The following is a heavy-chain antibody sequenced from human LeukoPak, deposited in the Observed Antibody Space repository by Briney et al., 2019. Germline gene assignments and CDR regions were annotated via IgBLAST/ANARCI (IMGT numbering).Heavy chain of an antibody. CDR2: TYYRSKWYN. Sequence: SQTLSLTCAISGDSVSSNSAAWNWIRQSPSRGLEWLGRTYYRSKWYNDYAVSVKSRVTINPDTSKNQFSLQLNSVTPEDTAVYYCARGRWQLVLRYYYYMDVWGKGTTVTVSS. D-gene: IGHD6-13*01. J-gene: IGHJ6*03. CDR3: ARGRWQLVLRYYYYMDV. V-gene: IGHV6-1*01. CDR1: GDSVSSNSAA.